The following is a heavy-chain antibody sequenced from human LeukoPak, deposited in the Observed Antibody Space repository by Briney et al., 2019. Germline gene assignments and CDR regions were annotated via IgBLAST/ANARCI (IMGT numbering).Heavy chain of an antibody. D-gene: IGHD4/OR15-4a*01. CDR1: GFTFNNYA. V-gene: IGHV3-23*01. Sequence: GGSLRLSCADSGFTFNNYALAWVRQTPEKGGECVSAISGEGVSPYYVDSVRGRFTISRDKYKKTLYLQMPSLRVADTAVYFYARDPGAFPYFFDNWGQGTLVTVSS. CDR3: ARDPGAFPYFFDN. J-gene: IGHJ4*02. CDR2: ISGEGVSP.